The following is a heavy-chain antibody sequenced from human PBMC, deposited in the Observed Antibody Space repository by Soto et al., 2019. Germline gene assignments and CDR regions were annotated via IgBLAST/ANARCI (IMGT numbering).Heavy chain of an antibody. CDR3: ARDSYYDILTGYLDYYYGMDV. CDR1: GFTFSSYW. CDR2: IKQDGSEK. J-gene: IGHJ6*02. Sequence: LRLSCAASGFTFSSYWMSWVRQAPGKGLEWVANIKQDGSEKYYVDSVKGRFTISRDNAKNSLYLQMNSLRAEDTAVYYCARDSYYDILTGYLDYYYGMDVWGQGTTVTVPS. D-gene: IGHD3-9*01. V-gene: IGHV3-7*03.